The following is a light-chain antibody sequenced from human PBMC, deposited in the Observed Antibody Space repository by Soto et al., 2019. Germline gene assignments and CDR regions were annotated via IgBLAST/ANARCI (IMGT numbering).Light chain of an antibody. J-gene: IGKJ3*01. CDR3: QQYYSYPFT. CDR2: DAS. Sequence: VVLTQSPDTLSLPPWERATLSCRASQSISSYLAWYQQKPGQAPRLLIYDASSRATGIPDRFSGSGSGTDFTLTISCLQSEDFATYYCQQYYSYPFTFGPGTKVDIK. V-gene: IGKV3-11*01. CDR1: QSISSY.